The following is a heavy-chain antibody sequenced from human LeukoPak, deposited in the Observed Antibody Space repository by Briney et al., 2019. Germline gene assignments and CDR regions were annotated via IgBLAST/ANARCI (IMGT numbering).Heavy chain of an antibody. D-gene: IGHD1-26*01. CDR1: GFTFSGSA. CDR2: IRSKANSYAT. V-gene: IGHV3-73*01. CDR3: RIVGATNIGY. J-gene: IGHJ4*02. Sequence: GGSLRLSCAASGFTFSGSAMHWVRQASGKGLEWVGRIRSKANSYATAYAASVKGRFTISRDDSKNTAYLQMNSLKTEDTAVYYCRIVGATNIGYWGQGTLVTVSS.